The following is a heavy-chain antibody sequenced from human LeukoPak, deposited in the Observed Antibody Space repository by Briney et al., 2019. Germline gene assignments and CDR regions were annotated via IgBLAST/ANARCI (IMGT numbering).Heavy chain of an antibody. CDR2: IRYDGSNK. Sequence: GGSLRLSCAASGFTFSSYGMHWVRQAPGKGLEWVAFIRYDGSNKYYADSVKGRFTISRDNSKNTLYLQMNSLRAEDTAVYYCARESGQYYDSSGYYKNWFDPWGQGTLVTVSS. J-gene: IGHJ5*02. V-gene: IGHV3-30*02. CDR1: GFTFSSYG. D-gene: IGHD3-22*01. CDR3: ARESGQYYDSSGYYKNWFDP.